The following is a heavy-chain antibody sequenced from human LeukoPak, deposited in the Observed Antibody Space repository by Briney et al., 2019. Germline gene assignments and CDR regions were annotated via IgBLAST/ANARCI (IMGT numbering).Heavy chain of an antibody. J-gene: IGHJ4*02. CDR1: GYTFTGYY. CDR3: ARGGREVTATRFDY. CDR2: IIPIFGTA. V-gene: IGHV1-69*13. D-gene: IGHD2-21*02. Sequence: SVKVSCKASGYTFTGYYMHWVRQAPGQGLEWMGGIIPIFGTANYAQKFQGRVTITADESTSTAYMELSSLRSEDTAVYYCARGGREVTATRFDYWGQGTLVTVSS.